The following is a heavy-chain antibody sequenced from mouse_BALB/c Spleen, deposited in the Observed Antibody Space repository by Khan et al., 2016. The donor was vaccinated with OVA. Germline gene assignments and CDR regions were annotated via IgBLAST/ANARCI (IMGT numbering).Heavy chain of an antibody. J-gene: IGHJ3*01. CDR1: GDSITSGY. CDR2: MIYTGYT. Sequence: EVQLQEPGPSLAKPSQTLSLTCSVTGDSITSGYWSWIRKFPGNKLEYMGYMIYTGYTDYNPSLKSRIAITRHTSKNQYYLQLNSVTAEDTATYYCARSTCRYAFAYWGQGTLVTVSA. CDR3: ARSTCRYAFAY. D-gene: IGHD2-14*01. V-gene: IGHV3-8*02.